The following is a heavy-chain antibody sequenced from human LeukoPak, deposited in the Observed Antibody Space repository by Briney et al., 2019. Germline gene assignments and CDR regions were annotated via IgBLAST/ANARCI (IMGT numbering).Heavy chain of an antibody. Sequence: GGSLRLSCAASDFTFTNYNINWVRQAPGEGLGWVSSIRSRGSYIYYADSVKGRFVISADNVMNSLYLQMNSLRAEDTAVYYCARGYSSSWYDLYYFDYWGQGTLVTVSS. V-gene: IGHV3-21*01. J-gene: IGHJ4*02. CDR3: ARGYSSSWYDLYYFDY. CDR2: IRSRGSYI. CDR1: DFTFTNYN. D-gene: IGHD6-13*01.